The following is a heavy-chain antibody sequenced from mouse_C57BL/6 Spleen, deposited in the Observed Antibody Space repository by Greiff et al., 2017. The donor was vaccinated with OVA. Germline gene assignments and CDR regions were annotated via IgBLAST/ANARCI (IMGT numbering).Heavy chain of an antibody. D-gene: IGHD2-3*01. CDR1: GYAFSSSW. CDR2: IYPGDGDT. J-gene: IGHJ4*01. Sequence: QVQLQQSGPELVKPGASVKISCKASGYAFSSSWMNWVKQRPGKGLEWIGRIYPGDGDTNYNGKFKGKATLTADKSSSTAYMQLSSLTSEDSAVYFCARWGLLPSAMDYWGQGTSVTVSS. CDR3: ARWGLLPSAMDY. V-gene: IGHV1-82*01.